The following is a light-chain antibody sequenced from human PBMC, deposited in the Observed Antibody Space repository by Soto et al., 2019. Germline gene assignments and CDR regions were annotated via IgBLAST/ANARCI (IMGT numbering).Light chain of an antibody. CDR2: GAS. CDR1: QSVSNN. V-gene: IGKV3-15*01. J-gene: IGKJ1*01. Sequence: EVVLTQSPGTLSLSQGERATLSCRASQSVSNNYLAWYQQKPGQAPRLLIYGASTRATGLPARFSGSGSGTEFTLTISSLQSEDFALYYCQQYNNWPGTFGQGTKVDIK. CDR3: QQYNNWPGT.